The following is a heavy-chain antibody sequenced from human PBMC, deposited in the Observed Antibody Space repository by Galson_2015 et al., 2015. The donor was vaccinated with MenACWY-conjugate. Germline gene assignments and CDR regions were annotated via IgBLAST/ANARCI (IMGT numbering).Heavy chain of an antibody. V-gene: IGHV3-23*01. CDR3: AKRTISGGNYGMDV. D-gene: IGHD1-26*01. CDR1: GFTFSSYA. Sequence: SLRLSCAASGFTFSSYAMSWVRQAPGKGLEWVSTIRDSGTSTYYADSVKGRFTISRDNSKNTLYLQMNSLRAEDTAVYYCAKRTISGGNYGMDVWGQGTTVTVSS. CDR2: IRDSGTST. J-gene: IGHJ6*02.